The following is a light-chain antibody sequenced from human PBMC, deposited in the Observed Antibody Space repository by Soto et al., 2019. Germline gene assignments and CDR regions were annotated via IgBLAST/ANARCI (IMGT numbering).Light chain of an antibody. V-gene: IGKV1-5*01. J-gene: IGKJ5*01. CDR3: LQNHNYPWT. Sequence: DIQMTQSPSTLSASVGDRVTITCRASQSISSWLAWYQQKPGKAPKLLIYDASSLASGVPSRFSGSGSGTEFTLTISSLQPDDFATYYCLQNHNYPWTFGQGTRLEIK. CDR1: QSISSW. CDR2: DAS.